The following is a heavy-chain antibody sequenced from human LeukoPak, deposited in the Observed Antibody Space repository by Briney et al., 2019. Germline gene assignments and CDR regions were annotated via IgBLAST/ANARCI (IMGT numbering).Heavy chain of an antibody. CDR1: GFTFSSCN. CDR3: AKDAGSGGYPGY. Sequence: GGSLRLSCAASGFTFSSCNMHWVRQAPGKGLEWVSAISGSGGSTYYADSVKGRFTISRDSSNSTLDLQMNSLRADDTAVYYCAKDAGSGGYPGYWGQGTLVTVSS. J-gene: IGHJ4*02. CDR2: ISGSGGST. D-gene: IGHD3-10*01. V-gene: IGHV3-23*01.